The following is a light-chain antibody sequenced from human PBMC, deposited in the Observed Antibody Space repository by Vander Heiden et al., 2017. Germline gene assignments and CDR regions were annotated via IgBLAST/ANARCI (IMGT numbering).Light chain of an antibody. V-gene: IGKV3-11*01. CDR3: QQGSSWPLT. Sequence: EMVWTQSPATLSLSPGERATLSCRASQSINRYLAWYQQKPGQAPRLVIYDASTRATGVPARFSGSGSGTDFSLTISSLEPEDFAVYYCQQGSSWPLTVGGGTKVEIK. CDR2: DAS. J-gene: IGKJ4*01. CDR1: QSINRY.